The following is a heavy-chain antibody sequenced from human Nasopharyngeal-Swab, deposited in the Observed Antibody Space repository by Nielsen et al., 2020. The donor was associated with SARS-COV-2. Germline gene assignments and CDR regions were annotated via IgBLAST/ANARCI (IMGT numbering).Heavy chain of an antibody. CDR2: INQDGSEK. Sequence: GESLKISCAASGFTFRYYWMSWVRQAPGKGLEWVANINQDGSEKYYLDSLKGRFTISRDNAKNSLSLQMNSLRADDTALYFCARRSPTHDFWGQGTLVTVSS. V-gene: IGHV3-7*01. D-gene: IGHD1-1*01. CDR1: GFTFRYYW. J-gene: IGHJ4*02. CDR3: ARRSPTHDF.